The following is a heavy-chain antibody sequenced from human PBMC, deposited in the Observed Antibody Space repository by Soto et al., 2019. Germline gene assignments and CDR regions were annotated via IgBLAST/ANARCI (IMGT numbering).Heavy chain of an antibody. D-gene: IGHD2-2*01. CDR2: INPSGGST. CDR3: ARILGYCSSTSCRPSAFDI. V-gene: IGHV1-46*01. J-gene: IGHJ3*02. Sequence: ASVKVSCKASGYTFTSYYMHWVRQAPGQGLEWMGIINPSGGSTSYAQKFQGRVTMTRDTSTSTVYMELSSLRSDDTAVYYCARILGYCSSTSCRPSAFDIWGQGTMVTVSS. CDR1: GYTFTSYY.